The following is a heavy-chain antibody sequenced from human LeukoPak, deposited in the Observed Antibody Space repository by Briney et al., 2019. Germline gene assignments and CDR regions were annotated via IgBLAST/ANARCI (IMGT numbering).Heavy chain of an antibody. Sequence: SETLSLTCTVSGGSISSGSYYWSWIRQPAGKGLEWIGRIYTSGSTNYNPSLKSRVTISVDTSKNQFSLKLSSVTAADTAVYYCVRGHDWFDPWGQGTLVTVSS. J-gene: IGHJ5*02. CDR3: VRGHDWFDP. V-gene: IGHV4-61*02. CDR1: GGSISSGSYY. CDR2: IYTSGST.